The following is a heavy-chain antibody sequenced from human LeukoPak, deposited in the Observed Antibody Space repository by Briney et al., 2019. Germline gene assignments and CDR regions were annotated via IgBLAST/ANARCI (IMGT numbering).Heavy chain of an antibody. CDR3: AKGGSGYVKGFDY. J-gene: IGHJ4*02. CDR2: ISGSGGST. V-gene: IGHV3-23*01. Sequence: PGGSLRLSCAASGFTFSSYAMSWVRKAPGKGLEWVSAISGSGGSTYYADSVKGRFTISRNNSKNTLYLQMNSLRAEDTAVYYCAKGGSGYVKGFDYWGQGTLVTVSS. D-gene: IGHD5-12*01. CDR1: GFTFSSYA.